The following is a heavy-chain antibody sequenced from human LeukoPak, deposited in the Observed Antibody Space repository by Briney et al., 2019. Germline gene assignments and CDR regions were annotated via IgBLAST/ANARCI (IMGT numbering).Heavy chain of an antibody. Sequence: GGSLRLSCAASGFTFGSYSMNWVRQAPGKGLEWVSYISSSSSTIYYADSVKGRFTISRDNAKNSLYLQMNSLRAEDTAVYYCARDRGEMASAVSDYWGQGTLVTVSS. V-gene: IGHV3-48*04. CDR1: GFTFGSYS. CDR2: ISSSSSTI. D-gene: IGHD3-10*01. CDR3: ARDRGEMASAVSDY. J-gene: IGHJ4*02.